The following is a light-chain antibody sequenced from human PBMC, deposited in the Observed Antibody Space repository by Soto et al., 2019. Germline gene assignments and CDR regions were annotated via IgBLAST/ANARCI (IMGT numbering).Light chain of an antibody. CDR1: SSDVGGYNY. Sequence: QSVLTQPASVSGSPGQSIAISCTGTSSDVGGYNYVSWYQQYPGKAPKLMIYHVSNRPSGVSNRFSGSKSGNSASLTISGLQAEDEADYFWRSYTSTSTYVFGTGTKVTV. CDR2: HVS. J-gene: IGLJ1*01. CDR3: RSYTSTSTYV. V-gene: IGLV2-14*01.